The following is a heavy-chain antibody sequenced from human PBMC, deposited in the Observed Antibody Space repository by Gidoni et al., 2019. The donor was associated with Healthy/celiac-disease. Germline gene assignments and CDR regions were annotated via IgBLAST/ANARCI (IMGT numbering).Heavy chain of an antibody. D-gene: IGHD6-13*01. CDR2: RSYDGSNK. CDR1: GFTFSSYA. V-gene: IGHV3-30*04. CDR3: ARGYVSPYTSSWYTDYFDY. Sequence: QVQLVETGGGVVQPGRSLRLSCAASGFTFSSYAMHWVRQAPGKGPEWVAVRSYDGSNKYYADSVKGRFTISRDNSKNTLYLQMNSLRTEDTAVYYCARGYVSPYTSSWYTDYFDYWGQGTLVTVSS. J-gene: IGHJ4*02.